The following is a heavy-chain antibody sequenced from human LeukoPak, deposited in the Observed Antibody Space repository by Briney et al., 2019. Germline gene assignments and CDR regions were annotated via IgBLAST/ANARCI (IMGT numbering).Heavy chain of an antibody. CDR2: ISSSSTI. CDR3: ARGGPYCSSTSCHPSNFDY. D-gene: IGHD2-2*01. V-gene: IGHV3-48*01. CDR1: GFTFSSYS. J-gene: IGHJ4*02. Sequence: PGGSLRLSCAASGFTFSSYSLNWVRQAPGKGLEWVSYISSSSTIYYADSVKGRFTISRDNAKNSLYLQMNSLRAEDTAVYYCARGGPYCSSTSCHPSNFDYWGQGTLVTVSS.